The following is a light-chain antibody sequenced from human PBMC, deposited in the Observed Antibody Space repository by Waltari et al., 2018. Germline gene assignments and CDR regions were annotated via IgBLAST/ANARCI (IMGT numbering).Light chain of an antibody. V-gene: IGLV7-46*01. CDR3: LLYYGGARV. Sequence: QAVVTQEPSLTVSPGGTVTLTCGPSPGAVTSGHYPYWFQQKPGQAPRTLIYDTSNQHSWTPARFSGSLLGGKAALTLSGAQPEDEAEYSCLLYYGGARVFGGGTRLTVL. CDR2: DTS. J-gene: IGLJ3*02. CDR1: PGAVTSGHY.